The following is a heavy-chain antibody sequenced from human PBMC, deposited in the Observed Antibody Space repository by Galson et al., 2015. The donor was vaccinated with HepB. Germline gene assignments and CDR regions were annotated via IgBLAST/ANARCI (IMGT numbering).Heavy chain of an antibody. CDR3: ARDGRRVGYCSSTSCYRLSSLDY. D-gene: IGHD2-2*02. J-gene: IGHJ4*02. Sequence: SVKVSCKASGGTFSSYAISWVRQAPGQGLEWMGGIIPILGIANYAQKFQGRVTITADKSTSTAYMELSSLRSEDTAVYYCARDGRRVGYCSSTSCYRLSSLDYWGQGTLVTVSS. CDR1: GGTFSSYA. V-gene: IGHV1-69*10. CDR2: IIPILGIA.